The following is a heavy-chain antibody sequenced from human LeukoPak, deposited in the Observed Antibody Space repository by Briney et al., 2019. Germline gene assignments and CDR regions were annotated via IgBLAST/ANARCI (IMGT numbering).Heavy chain of an antibody. Sequence: GGSLRLSCAASGFTFSSYGMHWVRQAPGKGLEWVAVISYDVGKKYYADSVKGRFTISRDNSKNTLYLQMNSLRAEDTAVYYCARVRCSGGSCGIWGQGTLVTVSS. J-gene: IGHJ4*02. D-gene: IGHD2-15*01. CDR1: GFTFSSYG. CDR3: ARVRCSGGSCGI. CDR2: ISYDVGKK. V-gene: IGHV3-30*03.